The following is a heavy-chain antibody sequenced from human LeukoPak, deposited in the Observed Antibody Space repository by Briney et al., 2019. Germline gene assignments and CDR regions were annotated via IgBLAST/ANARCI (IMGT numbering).Heavy chain of an antibody. CDR2: INPSDSYT. Sequence: GESLKISCKGSGYSFTSYWISWVRQMPGKGLEWMGKINPSDSYTNYSPSLQGHVTISADKSISTAYLQWSSLKASDTAMYYCARRGYSGYDYFDYWGQGTLVTVSS. CDR3: ARRGYSGYDYFDY. D-gene: IGHD5-12*01. CDR1: GYSFTSYW. J-gene: IGHJ4*02. V-gene: IGHV5-10-1*01.